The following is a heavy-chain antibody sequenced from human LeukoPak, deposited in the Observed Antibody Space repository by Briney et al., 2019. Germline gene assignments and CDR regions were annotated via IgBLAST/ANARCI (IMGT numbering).Heavy chain of an antibody. V-gene: IGHV4-34*01. Sequence: SETLSLTCAVYGGSFSGYYWSWIRQPPGKGLEWIGEINHSGSTNYNPSLKSRVTISVDTSKNQFSLKLSSVTAADTAVYYCARGLNSDFWSGYPFDYWGQGTLVTVSS. CDR2: INHSGST. CDR1: GGSFSGYY. CDR3: ARGLNSDFWSGYPFDY. D-gene: IGHD3-3*01. J-gene: IGHJ4*02.